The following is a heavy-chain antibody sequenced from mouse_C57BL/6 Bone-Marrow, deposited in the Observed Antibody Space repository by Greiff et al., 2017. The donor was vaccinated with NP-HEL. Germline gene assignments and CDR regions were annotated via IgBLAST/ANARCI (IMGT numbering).Heavy chain of an antibody. CDR3: ARDQPTIVTKAWFAY. Sequence: EVKLVESGGGLVKPGGSLKLSCAASGFTFSSYAMSWVRQTPEKRLEWVATISDGGSYTYYPDNVKGRFTISRDNAKNNLYLQMSHLKSEDTAMYYCARDQPTIVTKAWFAYWGQGTLVTVSA. D-gene: IGHD2-5*01. CDR1: GFTFSSYA. V-gene: IGHV5-4*01. CDR2: ISDGGSYT. J-gene: IGHJ3*01.